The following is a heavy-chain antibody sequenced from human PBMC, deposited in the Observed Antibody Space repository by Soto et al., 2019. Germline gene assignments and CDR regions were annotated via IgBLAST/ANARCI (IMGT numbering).Heavy chain of an antibody. CDR3: VTDEVRQ. Sequence: EVQVVESGGGLVKPGGSLRLSCAASGFRLSDAWVHWVRQAPGKGLQWVGRIKRDADGGTTDYAAPVKGRFIISRDDSKNTLFLHMNSLISDDTGVYYCVTDEVRQWGQGTLVTVSP. V-gene: IGHV3-15*07. CDR2: IKRDADGGTT. J-gene: IGHJ4*02. CDR1: GFRLSDAW. D-gene: IGHD3-10*01.